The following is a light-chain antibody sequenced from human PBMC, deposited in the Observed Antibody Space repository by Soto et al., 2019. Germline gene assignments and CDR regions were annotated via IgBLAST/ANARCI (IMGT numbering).Light chain of an antibody. CDR3: QQFSSYPLT. CDR1: DSVSSTY. V-gene: IGKV3-20*01. J-gene: IGKJ4*01. CDR2: DAS. Sequence: EVGLTQSPGPLSLSTGERATLSCRASDSVSSTYLGWYQQKPGQAPRLLIYDASSRATGIPDRFSGGGSGTDFTLTISRLEPEDFAVYYCQQFSSYPLTFGGGTKVDIK.